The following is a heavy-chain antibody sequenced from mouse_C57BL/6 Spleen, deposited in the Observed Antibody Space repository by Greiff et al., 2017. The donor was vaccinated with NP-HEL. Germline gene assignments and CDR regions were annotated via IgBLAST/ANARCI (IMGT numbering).Heavy chain of an antibody. CDR2: ISYDGSN. V-gene: IGHV3-6*01. J-gene: IGHJ2*01. CDR3: AEWDLPHYFDY. Sequence: EVQLQESGPGLVKPSQSLSLTCSVTGYSITSGYYWNWIRQFPGNKLEWMGYISYDGSNNYNPSLKNRISITRDTSKNQFFLKLNSVTTEDTATYYCAEWDLPHYFDYWGQGTTLTVSS. D-gene: IGHD5-5*01. CDR1: GYSITSGYY.